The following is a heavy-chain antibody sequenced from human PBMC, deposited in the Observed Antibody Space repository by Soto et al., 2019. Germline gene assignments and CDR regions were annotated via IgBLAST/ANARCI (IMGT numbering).Heavy chain of an antibody. V-gene: IGHV1-69*06. D-gene: IGHD5-12*01. J-gene: IGHJ4*02. CDR1: GGTFGTYA. CDR2: IIPMLGTR. Sequence: QVQLVQSGAEVKEPGSSVKVSCKASGGTFGTYAISWVRQAPGQGLEWMGGIIPMLGTRNYPQKFQGRVTIPADKSTGTAYMELSRLRSDDTAVYFCARDNSGHDLDYWGQGTAVTASS. CDR3: ARDNSGHDLDY.